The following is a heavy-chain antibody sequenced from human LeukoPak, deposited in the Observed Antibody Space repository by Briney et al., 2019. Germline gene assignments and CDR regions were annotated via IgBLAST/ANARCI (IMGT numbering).Heavy chain of an antibody. D-gene: IGHD4-23*01. J-gene: IGHJ4*02. V-gene: IGHV3-21*01. Sequence: KAGGSLRLSCAASGFTFSSYSMNWVRQAPGKGLEWVSSISSSSSYIYYADSVKGRFTISRDNAKNSLYLQMNSLRAEDTAVYYCARDNGPTVVTREPVDYWGQGTLVTVSS. CDR3: ARDNGPTVVTREPVDY. CDR2: ISSSSSYI. CDR1: GFTFSSYS.